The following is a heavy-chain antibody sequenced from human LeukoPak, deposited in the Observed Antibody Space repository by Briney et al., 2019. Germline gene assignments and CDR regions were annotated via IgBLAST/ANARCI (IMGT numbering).Heavy chain of an antibody. CDR2: IYHSGST. D-gene: IGHD3-22*01. Sequence: SETLSLTCTVSGYSISSGYYWGWIRQPPGKGLEWIGSIYHSGSTYYNPSLKSRVTMSLDTSKNQFSLKLSSVTTADTAVYYCARDGPYYYDSSGYYDAFDIWGQGTMVTVSS. V-gene: IGHV4-38-2*02. CDR1: GYSISSGYY. J-gene: IGHJ3*02. CDR3: ARDGPYYYDSSGYYDAFDI.